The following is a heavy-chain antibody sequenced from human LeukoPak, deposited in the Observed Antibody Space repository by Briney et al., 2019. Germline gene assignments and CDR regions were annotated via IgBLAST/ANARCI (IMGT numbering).Heavy chain of an antibody. Sequence: GASLKISCKGSGYTFPTYWIGWVRQMPGKGLEWMGIIYPGDSDTRYSPSFQGQVTISADKSISTAYLQWSSLKASDTAMYYCASGTVTTNYYYYMDVWGKGTTVTVSS. V-gene: IGHV5-51*01. D-gene: IGHD4-11*01. CDR2: IYPGDSDT. CDR1: GYTFPTYW. CDR3: ASGTVTTNYYYYMDV. J-gene: IGHJ6*03.